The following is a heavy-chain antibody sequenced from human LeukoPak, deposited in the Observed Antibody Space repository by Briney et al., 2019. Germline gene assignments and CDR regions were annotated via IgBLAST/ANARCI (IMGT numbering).Heavy chain of an antibody. D-gene: IGHD2-21*02. CDR2: ISSSSSTI. Sequence: QSGGSLRLSCAASGFPFDDYGMSWVRHAPGKGLEWVSYISSSSSTIYYADSVKGRFTISRDNAKNSLYLQMNSLRAEDTAVYYCARDFYCGGDCYLGPFDYWGQGTLVTVSS. CDR3: ARDFYCGGDCYLGPFDY. J-gene: IGHJ4*02. V-gene: IGHV3-48*01. CDR1: GFPFDDYG.